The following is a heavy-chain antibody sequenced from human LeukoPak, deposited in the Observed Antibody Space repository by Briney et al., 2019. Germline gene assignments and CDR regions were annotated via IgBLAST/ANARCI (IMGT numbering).Heavy chain of an antibody. D-gene: IGHD3-10*01. CDR3: ARGTYGSGSYLPSYYFDY. Sequence: PSETLSLTCTVSGGSISSYYWSWIRQPPGKGLEWIGYIYYSGSTSYNPSLKSRVTISVDTSKNQFSLKLSSVTAADTAVYYCARGTYGSGSYLPSYYFDYWGQGTLVTVSS. CDR2: IYYSGST. CDR1: GGSISSYY. J-gene: IGHJ4*02. V-gene: IGHV4-59*01.